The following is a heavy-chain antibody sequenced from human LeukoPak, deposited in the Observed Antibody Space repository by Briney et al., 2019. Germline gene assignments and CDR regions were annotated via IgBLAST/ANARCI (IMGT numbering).Heavy chain of an antibody. CDR1: GASISSYY. CDR3: ARQEDDAFDI. V-gene: IGHV4-4*07. J-gene: IGHJ3*02. CDR2: IYTSGNT. Sequence: PSETLSLTCTVSGASISSYYWSWIRQPAGKGLEWIGRIYTSGNTNYNPSLKSRVTISVDTSKNQFSLKLSSVTAADTAVYYCARQEDDAFDIWGQGTMVTVSS.